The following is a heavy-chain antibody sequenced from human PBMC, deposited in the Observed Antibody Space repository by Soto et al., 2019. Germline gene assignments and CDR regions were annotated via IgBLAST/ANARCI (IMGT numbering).Heavy chain of an antibody. Sequence: GGSLRLSCAASGFTFSSYSMNWVRQAPGKGLEWVSSISSSSSYIYYADSVKGRFTISRDNAKNSLELQMNSLRAEDTAVYYCARVSPLAAADDSYFDYWGQGTLVTVSS. CDR1: GFTFSSYS. V-gene: IGHV3-21*01. CDR3: ARVSPLAAADDSYFDY. D-gene: IGHD6-13*01. CDR2: ISSSSSYI. J-gene: IGHJ4*02.